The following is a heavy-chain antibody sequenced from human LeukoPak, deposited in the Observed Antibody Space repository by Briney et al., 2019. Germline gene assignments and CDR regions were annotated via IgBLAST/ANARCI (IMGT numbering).Heavy chain of an antibody. CDR3: ARTNYYDSSGYIY. J-gene: IGHJ4*02. Sequence: SETLTLTCTVSGGSISSGGYYWSWIRQHPGKGLEWIGYIYYSGSTYYNPSLKSRVTISVDTSKNQFSLKLSSVTAADTAVYYCARTNYYDSSGYIYWGQGTLVAVSS. CDR2: IYYSGST. CDR1: GGSISSGGYY. D-gene: IGHD3-22*01. V-gene: IGHV4-31*03.